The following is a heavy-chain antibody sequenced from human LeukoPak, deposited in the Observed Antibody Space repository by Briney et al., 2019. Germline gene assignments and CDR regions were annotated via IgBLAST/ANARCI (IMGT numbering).Heavy chain of an antibody. CDR1: GYSISSGYY. J-gene: IGHJ3*02. CDR2: IYHSGST. V-gene: IGHV4-38-2*01. Sequence: SGTLSPTCAVSGYSISSGYYWGWIRQPPGKGLEWIGSIYHSGSTYYNPSLKSRVTISVDTSKNQFSLKLSSVTAADTAVYYCAGSDLARNDAFDIWGQGTMVTVSS. CDR3: AGSDLARNDAFDI. D-gene: IGHD3-10*01.